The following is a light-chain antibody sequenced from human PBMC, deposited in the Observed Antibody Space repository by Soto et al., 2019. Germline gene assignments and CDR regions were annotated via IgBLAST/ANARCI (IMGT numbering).Light chain of an antibody. CDR3: QQSYSTLVT. V-gene: IGKV1-39*01. Sequence: DIQMTQSPSSLSASVGDRVTITCRASQSISSDLHWYQQKPGKAPKLLIYAASSLQSGVTSRFSGSGSGTDVTLTISSLQPEDFATYYCQQSYSTLVTFGPGTKVDIK. CDR2: AAS. CDR1: QSISSD. J-gene: IGKJ3*01.